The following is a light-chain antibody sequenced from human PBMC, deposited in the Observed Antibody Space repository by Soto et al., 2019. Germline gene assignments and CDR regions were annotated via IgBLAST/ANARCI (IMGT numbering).Light chain of an antibody. CDR2: DAS. J-gene: IGKJ1*01. CDR3: QQSYSRPRT. CDR1: QSVSSY. V-gene: IGKV3-11*01. Sequence: EIVLTQSPATLSLSPGARATLSCRASQSVSSYLAWYQQKPGQAPRLLIYDASDRATGIPGRFSGSGSGTDFTLTISSLEPEDFATYFCQQSYSRPRTFGQGTKVEVK.